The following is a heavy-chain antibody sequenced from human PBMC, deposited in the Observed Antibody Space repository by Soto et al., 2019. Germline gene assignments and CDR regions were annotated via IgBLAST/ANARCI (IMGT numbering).Heavy chain of an antibody. CDR2: ISSDGIFT. Sequence: VESGGGLVQPGGSLRLSCGLTVSRYWMHWVRQAPGKGLLWVSRISSDGIFTNYADFVEGRFTISRDSAKNTLYLQMNSLSVDDTALYYCARGAEVRGQGIRVTVSS. D-gene: IGHD3-16*01. CDR1: LTVSRYW. CDR3: ARGAEV. V-gene: IGHV3-74*01. J-gene: IGHJ4*02.